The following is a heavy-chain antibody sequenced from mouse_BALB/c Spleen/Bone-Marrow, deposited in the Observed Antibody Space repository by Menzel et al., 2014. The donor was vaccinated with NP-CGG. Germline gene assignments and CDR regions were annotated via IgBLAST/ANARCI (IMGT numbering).Heavy chain of an antibody. D-gene: IGHD2-14*01. CDR3: ARVIRYESYFDY. J-gene: IGHJ2*01. CDR2: IWAGGST. V-gene: IGHV2-9*02. Sequence: QVQLQHPGPGLVAPSQSLSITCTVSGFSLTSYGVHWVRQPPGKGLEWLGVIWAGGSTNYNSALMSRLSISKDNSKSQVFLKMNSLQTDDTAMYYCARVIRYESYFDYWGQGTTLTVSS. CDR1: GFSLTSYG.